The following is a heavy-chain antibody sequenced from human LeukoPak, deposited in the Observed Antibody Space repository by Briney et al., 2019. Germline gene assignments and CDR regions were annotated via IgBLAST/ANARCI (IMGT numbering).Heavy chain of an antibody. CDR3: AREGTTVVTRALDY. J-gene: IGHJ4*02. CDR1: NGSISSYC. CDR2: IYTSGNT. D-gene: IGHD2-21*02. V-gene: IGHV4-4*07. Sequence: SETLSLTCTVSNGSISSYCWSWIRQPAGKGLEWIGRIYTSGNTNYNPSLKSRVSMSVDTSKNQLSLKLSSVTAADTAMYYCAREGTTVVTRALDYWGQGTLVTVSS.